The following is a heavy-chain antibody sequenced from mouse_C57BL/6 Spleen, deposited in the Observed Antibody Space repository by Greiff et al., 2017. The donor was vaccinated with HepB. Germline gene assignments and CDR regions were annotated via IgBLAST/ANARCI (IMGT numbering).Heavy chain of an antibody. J-gene: IGHJ4*01. CDR2: IWSDGST. V-gene: IGHV2-6-1*01. D-gene: IGHD2-2*01. CDR3: ARQEIYYGYGDYYAMDY. Sequence: QVQLKESGPGLVAPSQSLSITCTVSGFSLTSYGVHWVRQPPGKGLEWLVVIWSDGSTTYNSALKSRLSISKDNSKSQVFLKMNSLQTDDTAMYYCARQEIYYGYGDYYAMDYWGQGTSVTVSS. CDR1: GFSLTSYG.